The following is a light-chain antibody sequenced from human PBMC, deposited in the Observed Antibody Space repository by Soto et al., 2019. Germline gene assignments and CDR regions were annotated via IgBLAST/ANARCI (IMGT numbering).Light chain of an antibody. V-gene: IGKV3-15*01. Sequence: ETVMTQSPATLSVSPGEGATLSCRASQSVSSNLVWYQHRPGQAPRLLIYGASTRATDIPARFSGSGSGTDFTLTISCLQSEDFATYYCQQYYSYPPLFGGGTKVDI. J-gene: IGKJ4*01. CDR2: GAS. CDR3: QQYYSYPPL. CDR1: QSVSSN.